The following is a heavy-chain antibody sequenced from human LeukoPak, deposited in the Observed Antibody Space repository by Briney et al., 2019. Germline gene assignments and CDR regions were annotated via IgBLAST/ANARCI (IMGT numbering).Heavy chain of an antibody. V-gene: IGHV4-34*01. CDR3: ASMGYDSSGYYYGYFDY. CDR1: GGSFSGYY. J-gene: IGHJ4*02. D-gene: IGHD3-22*01. CDR2: INHSGST. Sequence: SETLSLTCAVYGGSFSGYYWSWIRQPPGKGLESIGEINHSGSTNYNPSLKSRVTISVDTSKNQFSLKLSSVTAADTAVYYCASMGYDSSGYYYGYFDYWGQGTLVTVSS.